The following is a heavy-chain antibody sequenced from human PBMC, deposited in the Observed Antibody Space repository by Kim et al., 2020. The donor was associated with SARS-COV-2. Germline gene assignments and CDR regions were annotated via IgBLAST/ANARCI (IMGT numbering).Heavy chain of an antibody. D-gene: IGHD3-10*01. CDR3: ARGGDYYGSGSYYSDY. CDR2: ISYDGSNK. J-gene: IGHJ4*02. CDR1: GFTFSSYA. Sequence: WGSLRLSCAASGFTFSSYAMHWVRQAPGKGLEWVAVISYDGSNKYYADSVKGRFTISRDNSKNTLYLQMNSLRAEDTAVYYCARGGDYYGSGSYYSDYWGQGTLVTVSS. V-gene: IGHV3-30*04.